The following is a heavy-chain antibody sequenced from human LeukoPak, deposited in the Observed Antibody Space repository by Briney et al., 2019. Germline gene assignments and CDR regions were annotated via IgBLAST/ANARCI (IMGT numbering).Heavy chain of an antibody. CDR3: ARGTITGDY. Sequence: ASVKVSCKASGYTFTSYDINSVRHATGQGLEWKGWMNPNSGNTGYAQKFQGRVTMTRNTSISTAYMERSSLRSEDTAVYYCARGTITGDYWGQGTLVTVSS. CDR1: GYTFTSYD. V-gene: IGHV1-8*01. J-gene: IGHJ4*02. CDR2: MNPNSGNT. D-gene: IGHD1-1*01.